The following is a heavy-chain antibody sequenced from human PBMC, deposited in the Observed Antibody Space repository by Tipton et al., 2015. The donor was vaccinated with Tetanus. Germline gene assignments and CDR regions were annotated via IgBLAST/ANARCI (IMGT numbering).Heavy chain of an antibody. Sequence: SLRLSCAASGFTFSSYSMNWVRQAPGKGLEWVSSISSSSSYIYYADSVKGRFTISRDNAKNSLYLQMNSLRAEDTAVYYCARVLISVDIVATTLGCWGQGTLVTVSS. D-gene: IGHD5-12*01. CDR2: ISSSSSYI. V-gene: IGHV3-21*01. J-gene: IGHJ4*02. CDR3: ARVLISVDIVATTLGC. CDR1: GFTFSSYS.